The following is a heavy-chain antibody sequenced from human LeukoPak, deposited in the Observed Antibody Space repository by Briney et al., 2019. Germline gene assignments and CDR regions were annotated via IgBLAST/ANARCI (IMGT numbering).Heavy chain of an antibody. CDR3: ARENNSPGYYYGMDV. J-gene: IGHJ6*02. CDR2: IKQDGSEK. CDR1: GFTFSSYW. Sequence: GGSLRLSCAASGFTFSSYWMSWVRQAPGKGLEWVANIKQDGSEKYYVDSVKGRFTISRDNAKNSLYLQMNSLGAEDTAVYYCARENNSPGYYYGMDVWGQGTTVTVSS. V-gene: IGHV3-7*01. D-gene: IGHD2-2*01.